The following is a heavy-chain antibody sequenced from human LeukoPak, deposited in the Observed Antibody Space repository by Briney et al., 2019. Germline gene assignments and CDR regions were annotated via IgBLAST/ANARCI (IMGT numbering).Heavy chain of an antibody. V-gene: IGHV4-4*02. D-gene: IGHD2-2*01. J-gene: IGHJ5*02. CDR1: GGSISSSNW. CDR3: ARRVRYCSSTSCPRYWFDP. CDR2: IYHSGST. Sequence: PSGTLSLTCAVSGGSISSSNWWSWVRQPPGKGLEWIGEIYHSGSTNYNPSLKSRVTISVDTSKNQFSLKLSSVTAADTAVYYCARRVRYCSSTSCPRYWFDPWGQGTLVTVSS.